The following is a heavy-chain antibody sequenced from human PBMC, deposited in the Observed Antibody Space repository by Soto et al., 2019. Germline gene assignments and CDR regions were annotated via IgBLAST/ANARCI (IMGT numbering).Heavy chain of an antibody. J-gene: IGHJ3*02. CDR2: IIPILGIA. D-gene: IGHD3-10*01. V-gene: IGHV1-69*02. CDR3: ARHQVHPARRGSWSYYTHEHAFDI. Sequence: QVQLVQSGAEVKKPGSSVKVSCKASGGTFSSYTISWVRQAPGQGLEWMGRIIPILGIANYAQKFQGRVTMTADKSTSSAYMELRSLRSEDTAVYSCARHQVHPARRGSWSYYTHEHAFDIWGQGTMVTVSS. CDR1: GGTFSSYT.